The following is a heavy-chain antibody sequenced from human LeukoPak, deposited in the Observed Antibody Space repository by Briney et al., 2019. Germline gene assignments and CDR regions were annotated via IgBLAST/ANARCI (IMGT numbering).Heavy chain of an antibody. V-gene: IGHV1-2*02. D-gene: IGHD2-2*01. Sequence: ASVKVSCKAPGYTFTSYDINWVRQATGQGLEWMGWINPNSGGTNYAQKFQGRVTMTRDTSISTAYMELSRLRSDDTAVYYCARGAVPAAKSEGLESWFDPWGQGTLVTVSS. CDR2: INPNSGGT. CDR3: ARGAVPAAKSEGLESWFDP. J-gene: IGHJ5*02. CDR1: GYTFTSYD.